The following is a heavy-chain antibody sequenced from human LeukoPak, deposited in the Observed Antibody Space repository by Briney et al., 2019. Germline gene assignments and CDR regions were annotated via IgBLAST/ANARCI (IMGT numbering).Heavy chain of an antibody. CDR1: GGSFSDYY. Sequence: SETLSLTCGVYGGSFSDYYWSWIRQPPGKGLGWIGEINHSGSTNYNPSLKSRVTISVDTSKNQFSLQLSSVTAADTAIYYCARVPNSGSYYGAFDYWGQGTLVTVSS. V-gene: IGHV4-34*01. CDR3: ARVPNSGSYYGAFDY. CDR2: INHSGST. J-gene: IGHJ4*02. D-gene: IGHD1-26*01.